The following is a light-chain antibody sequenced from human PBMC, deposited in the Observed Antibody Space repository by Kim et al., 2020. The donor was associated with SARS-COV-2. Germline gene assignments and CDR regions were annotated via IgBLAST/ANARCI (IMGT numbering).Light chain of an antibody. J-gene: IGKJ5*01. V-gene: IGKV1-5*03. CDR1: QSIYSY. CDR2: KAS. CDR3: QQFYTYPIT. Sequence: ASVGDRVTITCRDSQSIYSYLAWYQQKPGNVPKILIYKASTLESGVPSRFSGSESGTEFTLTISSLQPDDFATYYCQQFYTYPITFGQGTRLESK.